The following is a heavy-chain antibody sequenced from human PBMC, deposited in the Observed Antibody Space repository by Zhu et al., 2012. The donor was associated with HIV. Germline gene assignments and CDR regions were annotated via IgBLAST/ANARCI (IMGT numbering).Heavy chain of an antibody. V-gene: IGHV4-39*07. Sequence: QVQLQESGPGLVKPSETLSLTCTVSGGSISSSSYYWGWIRQPPGKGLEWIGSIYYSGSTYYNPSLKSRVTISVDTSKNQFSLKLSSVTAADTAVYYCARRVLRYDAFDIWGQGTMVTVSS. CDR3: ARRVLRYDAFDI. CDR1: GGSISSSSYY. CDR2: IYYSGST. D-gene: IGHD2/OR15-2a*01. J-gene: IGHJ3*02.